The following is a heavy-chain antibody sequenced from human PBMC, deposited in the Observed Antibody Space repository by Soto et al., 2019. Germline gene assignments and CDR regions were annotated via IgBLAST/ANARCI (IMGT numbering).Heavy chain of an antibody. CDR1: GFTFSSYW. J-gene: IGHJ4*02. D-gene: IGHD6-6*01. CDR3: ARVRTPSKYYFDY. V-gene: IGHV3-7*01. CDR2: IKQDGSEK. Sequence: EVQLVESGGGLVQPGGSLRLSCAASGFTFSSYWMSWVRQAPGKGLEWVANIKQDGSEKYYVDSVKGRFTISRDNAKNSLYLQMNSLRAEDTAVYYCARVRTPSKYYFDYWGQGTLVTVSS.